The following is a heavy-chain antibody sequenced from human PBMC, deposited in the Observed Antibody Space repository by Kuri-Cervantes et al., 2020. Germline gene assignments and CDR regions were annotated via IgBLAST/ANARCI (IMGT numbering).Heavy chain of an antibody. Sequence: GGSLRLSCAASGFTFDDYAMYWVRQAPRVSGISWNSGIIGYADSVKGRFTISRDNAKNSLYLQMNSLRAEDTALYYCAKEGVVRGEMDVWGQGTTVTVSS. CDR1: GFTFDDYA. V-gene: IGHV3-9*01. CDR3: AKEGVVRGEMDV. CDR2: ISWNSGII. J-gene: IGHJ6*02. D-gene: IGHD3-10*01.